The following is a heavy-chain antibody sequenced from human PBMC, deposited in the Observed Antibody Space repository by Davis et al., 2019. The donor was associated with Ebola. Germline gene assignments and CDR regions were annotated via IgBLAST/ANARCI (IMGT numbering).Heavy chain of an antibody. D-gene: IGHD2-21*01. CDR2: ISSSGSTI. CDR3: AKARCGGDCRCFDN. J-gene: IGHJ4*02. V-gene: IGHV3-11*01. CDR1: GFTFSDYY. Sequence: PGGSLRLSCAASGFTFSDYYMSWIRQAPGKGLEWVSYISSSGSTIYYADSVKGRFTISRDNAKNSLYLQMNSLRAEDTAVYFCAKARCGGDCRCFDNWGQGTRVTVSS.